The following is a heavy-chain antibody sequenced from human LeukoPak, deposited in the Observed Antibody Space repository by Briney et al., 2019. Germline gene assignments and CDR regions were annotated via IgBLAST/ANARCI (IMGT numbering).Heavy chain of an antibody. Sequence: PSETLSLTCTVSGGSISSYYWSWIRQPAGKGLEWIGRIYTSGSTNYNPALKSRATMSVDTSKNQFSLKLSSVTAADTAVYYCARGLRLAAAARGSDYYYYGLDVWGQGTTVTVSS. CDR3: ARGLRLAAAARGSDYYYYGLDV. CDR1: GGSISSYY. D-gene: IGHD6-13*01. V-gene: IGHV4-4*07. CDR2: IYTSGST. J-gene: IGHJ6*02.